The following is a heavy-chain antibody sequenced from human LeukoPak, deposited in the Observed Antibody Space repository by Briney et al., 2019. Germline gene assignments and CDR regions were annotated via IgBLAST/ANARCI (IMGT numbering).Heavy chain of an antibody. CDR3: ARAAGMDV. Sequence: GGSLRLSWAASGFTFNNYAMHWVRQAPGKGLEWVAVVSYAGSNKYYADSVKGRFTISRDKSKNTLYLQMNSLRPDDTAVYYCARAAGMDVWGQGTTVTVSS. V-gene: IGHV3-30*04. J-gene: IGHJ6*02. CDR1: GFTFNNYA. CDR2: VSYAGSNK.